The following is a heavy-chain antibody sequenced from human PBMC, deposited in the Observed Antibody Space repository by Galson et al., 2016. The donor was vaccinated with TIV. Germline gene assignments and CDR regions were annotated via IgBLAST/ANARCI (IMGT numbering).Heavy chain of an antibody. CDR2: IIPMFGTA. Sequence: SVKVSCKASGGTFSRYAISWVRQAPGRGLEWMGRIIPMFGTANYAQKFQGRVTSAADESTNTAYMGLSSLRSEDTAVYYCARSTKAGWMAPESHAFDIWGQGTMVTVSS. V-gene: IGHV1-69*13. D-gene: IGHD5-12*01. CDR1: GGTFSRYA. CDR3: ARSTKAGWMAPESHAFDI. J-gene: IGHJ3*02.